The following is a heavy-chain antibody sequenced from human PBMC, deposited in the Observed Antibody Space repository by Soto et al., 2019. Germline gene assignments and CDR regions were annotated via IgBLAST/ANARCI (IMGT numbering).Heavy chain of an antibody. J-gene: IGHJ5*02. CDR3: VKRSIVPLNWFDP. CDR2: INQGGRT. Sequence: SETLSLTCALYGGSFSGHFWSWIRQSPGKGLEWIGEINQGGRTNCNPSLKSRVSMSLDTSNNQFSLNLTSVTAADTAVYYCVKRSIVPLNWFDPWGQGTLVTVSS. CDR1: GGSFSGHF. V-gene: IGHV4-34*01. D-gene: IGHD2-8*01.